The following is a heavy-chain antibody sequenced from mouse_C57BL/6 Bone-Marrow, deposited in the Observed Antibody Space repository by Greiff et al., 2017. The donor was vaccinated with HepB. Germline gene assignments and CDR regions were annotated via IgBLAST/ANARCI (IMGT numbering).Heavy chain of an antibody. CDR2: INPYNGGT. J-gene: IGHJ3*01. D-gene: IGHD1-1*01. CDR1: GYTFTDYY. Sequence: EVQLQQSGPVLVKPGASVKMSCKASGYTFTDYYMNWVKQSHGKSLEWIGVINPYNGGTSYNQKFKGKATLTVDKSSSTAYMELNSLTSEDSAVYYCARPNYYGSSYVAYWGQGTLVTVSA. CDR3: ARPNYYGSSYVAY. V-gene: IGHV1-19*01.